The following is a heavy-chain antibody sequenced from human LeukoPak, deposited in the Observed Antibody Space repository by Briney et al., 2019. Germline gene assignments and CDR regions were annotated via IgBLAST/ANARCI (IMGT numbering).Heavy chain of an antibody. CDR1: GDSILSHTYY. V-gene: IGHV4-39*01. J-gene: IGHJ4*02. CDR3: VRHQVRTMLNS. D-gene: IGHD3-10*02. Sequence: SDTLSLTCSVSGDSILSHTYYCGWVRQPPGKGLGWNASMSCSGTPDYNPSLRGRVAMSVDTSKKQVSLKLNSQTAADTSVYYCVRHQVRTMLNSWGQGTLVTVSS. CDR2: MSCSGTP.